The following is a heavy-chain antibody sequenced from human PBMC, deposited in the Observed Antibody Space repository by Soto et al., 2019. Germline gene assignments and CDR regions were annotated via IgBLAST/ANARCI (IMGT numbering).Heavy chain of an antibody. Sequence: PGGSLRVSCAASGFTFSSYAMHWGRQAPGKGLEYVSAISSNGGSTYYANSVKGRFTISRDNSKNTLYLQMDSLRAEDTAVYYCARRPVSYYFDYWGQGTLVTVSS. J-gene: IGHJ4*02. CDR3: ARRPVSYYFDY. V-gene: IGHV3-64*01. CDR2: ISSNGGST. CDR1: GFTFSSYA. D-gene: IGHD2-8*01.